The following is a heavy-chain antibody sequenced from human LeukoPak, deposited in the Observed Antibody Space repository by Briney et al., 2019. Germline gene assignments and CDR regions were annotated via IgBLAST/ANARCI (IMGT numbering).Heavy chain of an antibody. V-gene: IGHV3-30*02. J-gene: IGHJ4*02. CDR3: AKELKLTPFDY. CDR1: GFSFSDSG. D-gene: IGHD3-16*01. Sequence: PGGSLRLSCAASGFSFSDSGIHWVRQAPGKGLEWVSFIQSDGSDIFYADSVKGRFTISRDNSKNTVFLQLNSLRADDTAVYYCAKELKLTPFDYWGQGTLVAVSS. CDR2: IQSDGSDI.